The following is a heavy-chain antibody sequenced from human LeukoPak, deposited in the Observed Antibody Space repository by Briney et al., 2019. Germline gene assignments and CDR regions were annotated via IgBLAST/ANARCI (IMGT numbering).Heavy chain of an antibody. Sequence: GGSLRLSCGVSGFTFSGYAMSWVRQAPGKGLEWVSLISGSGGGTYYADSVKGRFTISRDNAKNSLYLQMNSLRAEDTAVYYCARGACSGGSCYVLVYWGQGTLVTVSS. J-gene: IGHJ4*02. V-gene: IGHV3-23*01. CDR3: ARGACSGGSCYVLVY. CDR2: ISGSGGGT. CDR1: GFTFSGYA. D-gene: IGHD2-15*01.